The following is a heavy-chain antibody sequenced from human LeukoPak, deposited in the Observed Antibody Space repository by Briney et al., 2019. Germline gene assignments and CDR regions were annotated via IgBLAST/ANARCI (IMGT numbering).Heavy chain of an antibody. J-gene: IGHJ4*02. Sequence: PSETLSLTCTVSGGSISSYYWSWIRQPPGKGLEWIGYIYTSGSTNYNPSLESRVTISIDTSKNQFSLNLNSVTAADTAVYFCSRGLDSRKLGYWGQGTLVTVSS. CDR2: IYTSGST. V-gene: IGHV4-4*09. D-gene: IGHD3-22*01. CDR3: SRGLDSRKLGY. CDR1: GGSISSYY.